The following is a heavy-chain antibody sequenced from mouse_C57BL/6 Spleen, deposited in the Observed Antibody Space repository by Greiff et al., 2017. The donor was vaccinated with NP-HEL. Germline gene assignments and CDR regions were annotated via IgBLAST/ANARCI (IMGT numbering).Heavy chain of an antibody. CDR1: GFTFSDYG. Sequence: EVKVVESGGGLVKPGGSLKLSCAASGFTFSDYGMHWVRQAPEKGLEWVAYISSGSSTIYYAGTVKGRFTISRDNAKNTLFLQMTSLRSEDTAMYYCARLTGYAMDYWGQGTSVTVSS. D-gene: IGHD4-1*01. CDR2: ISSGSSTI. J-gene: IGHJ4*01. V-gene: IGHV5-17*01. CDR3: ARLTGYAMDY.